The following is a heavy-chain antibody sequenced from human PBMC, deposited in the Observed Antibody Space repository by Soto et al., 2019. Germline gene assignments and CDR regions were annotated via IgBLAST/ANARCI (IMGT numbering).Heavy chain of an antibody. CDR1: GGSISSYY. Sequence: SETLSLTCTVSGGSISSYYWSWIRQPPGKGLECIGYIYYSGSTNYNPSLKSRVTISVDTSKNQFSLKLSSVTAADTAVYYCARLGVVGTLLPDYWGQGTLVTVSS. CDR3: ARLGVVGTLLPDY. J-gene: IGHJ4*02. CDR2: IYYSGST. D-gene: IGHD3-3*01. V-gene: IGHV4-59*08.